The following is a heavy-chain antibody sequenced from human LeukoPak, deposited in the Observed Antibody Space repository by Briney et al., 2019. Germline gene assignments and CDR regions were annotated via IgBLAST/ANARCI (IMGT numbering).Heavy chain of an antibody. CDR1: GGSFSGYY. Sequence: SETLSLTCAVYGGSFSGYYWSWIRQPPGKGLEWIGEINHSGSTNYNPSLKSRVTISVDTSKNQFSLKLSSVTAADTAVYYCARDLTYSSGCQARFSLDYWLGGSSGCQARFSLDYWGQGTLVTVSS. D-gene: IGHD6-19*01. V-gene: IGHV4-34*01. J-gene: IGHJ4*02. CDR3: ARDLTYSSGCQARFSLDYWLGGSSGCQARFSLDY. CDR2: INHSGST.